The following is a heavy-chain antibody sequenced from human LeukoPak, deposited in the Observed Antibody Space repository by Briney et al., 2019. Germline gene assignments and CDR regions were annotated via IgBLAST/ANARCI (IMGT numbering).Heavy chain of an antibody. CDR1: GFTFSSYW. CDR2: IKHDGTEK. Sequence: PGGSLRLSCAASGFTFSSYWMSWVRQAPGKGLERVANIKHDGTEKNYVDSVKGRFTISRDNAKNSLYLQMNSLRAEETNVYYCARVGGAAGNPFDYWGQGTLVTVSS. J-gene: IGHJ4*02. D-gene: IGHD6-13*01. V-gene: IGHV3-7*01. CDR3: ARVGGAAGNPFDY.